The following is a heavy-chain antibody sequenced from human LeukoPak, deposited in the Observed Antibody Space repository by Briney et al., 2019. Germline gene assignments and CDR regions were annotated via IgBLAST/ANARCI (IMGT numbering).Heavy chain of an antibody. Sequence: SETLSLTCTVSGGSITGYYWSWIRQPPGKGLEWIGYIYYSGSTNYNPSLKSRVTISVDTSKNQFSLKLSSVTAADTAVYYCARQGSGSHKDWGQGTLVTVSS. V-gene: IGHV4-59*08. CDR2: IYYSGST. J-gene: IGHJ4*02. CDR1: GGSITGYY. CDR3: ARQGSGSHKD. D-gene: IGHD1-26*01.